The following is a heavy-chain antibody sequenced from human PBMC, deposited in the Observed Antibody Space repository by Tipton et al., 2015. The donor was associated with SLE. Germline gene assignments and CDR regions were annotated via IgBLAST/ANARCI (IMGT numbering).Heavy chain of an antibody. D-gene: IGHD2-2*01. CDR2: INHSGST. CDR3: ARGGTARVVPAASFDS. CDR1: GGSFSGYS. V-gene: IGHV4-34*01. J-gene: IGHJ4*02. Sequence: TLSLTCAFYGGSFSGYSWSWIRQPPGKGLEWIGEINHSGSTSDNPSLKSRVSISFDTSKNQVSLKLTSLTAADTAVYYCARGGTARVVPAASFDSWGQGTLVTVSS.